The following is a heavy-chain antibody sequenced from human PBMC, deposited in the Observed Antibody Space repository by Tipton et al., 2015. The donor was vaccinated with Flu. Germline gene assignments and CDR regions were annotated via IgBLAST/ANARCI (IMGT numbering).Heavy chain of an antibody. CDR1: GGSFSGYY. V-gene: IGHV4-34*01. CDR2: INHSGST. J-gene: IGHJ4*02. Sequence: TLSLTCAVYGGSFSGYYWSWIRQPPGKGLEWIGEINHSGSTNYNPPLKSRVTISVDTSKNQFSLKLSSVTAADTAVYYCTRKEYDILSGYYNGVDYWGQGTLVTVSS. D-gene: IGHD3-9*01. CDR3: TRKEYDILSGYYNGVDY.